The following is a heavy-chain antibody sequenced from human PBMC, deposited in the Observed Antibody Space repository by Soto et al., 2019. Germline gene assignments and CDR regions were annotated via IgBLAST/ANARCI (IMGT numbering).Heavy chain of an antibody. CDR2: TFSRGSA. V-gene: IGHV4-4*09. D-gene: IGHD6-6*01. CDR3: ANPHPRTLAARELPYAF. CDR1: GDSIGNAH. Sequence: SDTLSLTCRVSGDSIGNAHWSWIRQPPGKGRGWIGRTFSRGSATYNPSRKSRVTISVDTSKNQVSLKLTAVTAADTAVYFCANPHPRTLAARELPYAFWGKGTLVTDS. J-gene: IGHJ4*02.